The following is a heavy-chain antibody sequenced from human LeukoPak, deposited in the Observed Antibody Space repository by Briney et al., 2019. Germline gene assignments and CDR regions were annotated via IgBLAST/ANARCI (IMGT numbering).Heavy chain of an antibody. D-gene: IGHD3/OR15-3a*01. CDR2: INHSGST. CDR3: ARHRTGYYDDFDY. J-gene: IGHJ4*02. V-gene: IGHV4-61*09. Sequence: PSQTLSLTCTVSNGSISSDTYFWGWIRQPAGRGLEWIGEINHSGSTNYNPSLKSRVTISVDTSKNQFSLKLSSVTAADTAVYYCARHRTGYYDDFDYWGQGTLVTVSS. CDR1: NGSISSDTYF.